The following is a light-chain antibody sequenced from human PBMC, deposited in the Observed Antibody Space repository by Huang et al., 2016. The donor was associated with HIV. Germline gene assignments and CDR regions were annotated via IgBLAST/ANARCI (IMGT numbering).Light chain of an antibody. J-gene: IGKJ1*01. V-gene: IGKV1-33*01. CDR1: LDINNY. CDR2: DAS. Sequence: DIQMTQSPSSLSASLGDKVTITCQASLDINNYLNWYQQKPGEAPKLLIYDASNLEKGVPSRFSGSRSGTHFTFTVSSLQPEDVATYHCQQYDTLPWTFGQGTTVEI. CDR3: QQYDTLPWT.